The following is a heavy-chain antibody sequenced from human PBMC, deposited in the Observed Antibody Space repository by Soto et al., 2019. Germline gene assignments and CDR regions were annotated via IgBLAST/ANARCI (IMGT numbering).Heavy chain of an antibody. CDR3: ARALSEMDYYYGMDV. Sequence: QVQLVESGGGVVQPGRSLRLSCAASGFTFSSYGMHWVRQAPGKGLEWVAVISYDGSNKYYADSVKGRFTISRDNSKNTLYLQMNSLRAEDTAVYYCARALSEMDYYYGMDVW. J-gene: IGHJ6*01. D-gene: IGHD1-26*01. CDR1: GFTFSSYG. CDR2: ISYDGSNK. V-gene: IGHV3-30*03.